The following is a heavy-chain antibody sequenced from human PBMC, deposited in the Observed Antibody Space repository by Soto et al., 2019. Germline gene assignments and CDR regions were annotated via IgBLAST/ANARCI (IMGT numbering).Heavy chain of an antibody. D-gene: IGHD2-2*02. V-gene: IGHV1-2*02. J-gene: IGHJ6*02. Sequence: ASVKVSCKASGYTFTGYYMHWVRQAPGQGLEWMGWINPNSGGTNYAQKFQGRVTMTRDTSISTAYMELSRLRSDDTAVYYCARGWKDIVVVPAAIDYGMDVWGQGTTVTVSS. CDR3: ARGWKDIVVVPAAIDYGMDV. CDR2: INPNSGGT. CDR1: GYTFTGYY.